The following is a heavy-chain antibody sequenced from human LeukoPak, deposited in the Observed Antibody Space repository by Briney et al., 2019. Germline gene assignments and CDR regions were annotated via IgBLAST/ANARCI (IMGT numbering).Heavy chain of an antibody. CDR2: IYPGDSDI. D-gene: IGHD4-23*01. J-gene: IGHJ4*02. CDR3: ARQFGGNSEFDY. Sequence: GESLKISCKGSGYNFPNYWIAWVRQMPGKGLEWMGIIYPGDSDIRYSPSFQGQVTISADKSISTAYLQWSSLKASGTAMYYCARQFGGNSEFDYWGQGTLVTVSS. CDR1: GYNFPNYW. V-gene: IGHV5-51*01.